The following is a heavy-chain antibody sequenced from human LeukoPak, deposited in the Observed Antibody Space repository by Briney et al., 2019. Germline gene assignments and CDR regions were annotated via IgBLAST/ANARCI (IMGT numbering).Heavy chain of an antibody. J-gene: IGHJ3*02. CDR3: AREETAMVGDAFDI. D-gene: IGHD5-18*01. CDR1: GGSISSYY. CDR2: IYYSGST. Sequence: SETLSLTCTVSGGSISSYYWSWIRQPPGKGLEWIGYIYYSGSTNYNPSLKSRVTISVDTSKNQFSLKLSSVTAADTAVYYCAREETAMVGDAFDIWGQGTMVTVSS. V-gene: IGHV4-59*01.